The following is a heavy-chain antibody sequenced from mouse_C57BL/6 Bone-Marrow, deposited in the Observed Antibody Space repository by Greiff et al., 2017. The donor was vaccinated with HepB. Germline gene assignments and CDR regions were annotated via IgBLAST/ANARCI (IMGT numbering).Heavy chain of an antibody. D-gene: IGHD1-1*02. J-gene: IGHJ3*01. CDR2: IDPSDSYT. CDR3: ARGGLSRFAY. CDR1: GYTFTSYW. V-gene: IGHV1-69*01. Sequence: QVQLKQSGAELVMPGASVKLSCKASGYTFTSYWMHWVKQRPGQGLEWIGEIDPSDSYTNYNQKFKGKSTLTVDKSSSTAYMQLSSLTSEDSAVYYCARGGLSRFAYWGQGTLVTVSA.